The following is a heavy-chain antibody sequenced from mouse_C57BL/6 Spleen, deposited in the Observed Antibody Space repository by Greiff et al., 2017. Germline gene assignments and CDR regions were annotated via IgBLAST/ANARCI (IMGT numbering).Heavy chain of an antibody. CDR2: IDPEDGET. J-gene: IGHJ1*03. Sequence: EVQLQQSGAELVKPGASVKLSCTASGFNITDYYMHWVKQRTEQGLAWIGGIDPEDGETKYAPKFQGKATITADTSSNTAYLQLRSLTSEDTAVYYCGRDEKTGLKWYVEVGGTGTTVTVAS. CDR3: GRDEKTGLKWYVEV. V-gene: IGHV14-2*01. CDR1: GFNITDYY. D-gene: IGHD3-1*01.